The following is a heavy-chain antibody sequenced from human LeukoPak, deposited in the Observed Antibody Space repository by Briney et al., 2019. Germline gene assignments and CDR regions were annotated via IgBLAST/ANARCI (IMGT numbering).Heavy chain of an antibody. CDR1: GGSFSGYY. CDR3: SLKTPAAGTKFRYFDY. D-gene: IGHD6-13*01. CDR2: INHSGST. V-gene: IGHV4-34*01. J-gene: IGHJ4*02. Sequence: KASETLSLTCALYGGSFSGYYWSWIRQPPGKGLEWIGEINHSGSTNYNPSLKSRVTISVDTSKNQFSLKLSSVTAADTAVYYCSLKTPAAGTKFRYFDYWGQGTLVTVSS.